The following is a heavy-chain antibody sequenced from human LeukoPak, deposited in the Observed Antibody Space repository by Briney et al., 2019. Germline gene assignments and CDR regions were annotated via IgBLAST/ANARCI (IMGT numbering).Heavy chain of an antibody. J-gene: IGHJ4*02. Sequence: ASVKVSCKASGGTFSSYAISWVRQAPGQGLEWMGRIIPILGIANYAQKLQGRVAMTTDTSTSTAYMELRSLRSDDTAVYYCARERDRADFWSGYHTPYYFDYWGQGTLVTVSS. CDR1: GGTFSSYA. CDR2: IIPILGIA. V-gene: IGHV1-69*04. D-gene: IGHD3-3*01. CDR3: ARERDRADFWSGYHTPYYFDY.